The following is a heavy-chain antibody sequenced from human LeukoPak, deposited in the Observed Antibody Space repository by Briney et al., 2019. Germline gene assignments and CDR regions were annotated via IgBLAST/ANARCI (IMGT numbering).Heavy chain of an antibody. CDR1: GYTFTSYD. Sequence: ASVKVPCKASGYTFTSYDINWVRQATGQGLEWMGWMNPNSGNTGYAQKLQGRVTMTTDTSTSTAYMELRSLRSDDTAVYYCARSIWGSRDFDYWGQGTLVTVSS. CDR2: MNPNSGNT. V-gene: IGHV1-8*02. CDR3: ARSIWGSRDFDY. J-gene: IGHJ4*02. D-gene: IGHD7-27*01.